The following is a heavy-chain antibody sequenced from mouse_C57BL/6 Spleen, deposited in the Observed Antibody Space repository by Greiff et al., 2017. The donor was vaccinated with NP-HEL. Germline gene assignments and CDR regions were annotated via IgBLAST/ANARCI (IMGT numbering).Heavy chain of an antibody. Sequence: QVQLQQPGAELVKPGASVKLSCKASGYTFTSYWMHWVKQRPGQGLEWIGMIHPNSGSTNYNEKFKSKATLTVDKSSSTAYMQLSSLTSEDSAVYYCARGLLRPYAMDYWGQGTSVTVSS. J-gene: IGHJ4*01. CDR2: IHPNSGST. CDR1: GYTFTSYW. D-gene: IGHD2-3*01. CDR3: ARGLLRPYAMDY. V-gene: IGHV1-64*01.